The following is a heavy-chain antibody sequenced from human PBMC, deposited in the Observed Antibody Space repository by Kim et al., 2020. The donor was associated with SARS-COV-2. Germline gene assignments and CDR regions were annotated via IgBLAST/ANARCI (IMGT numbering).Heavy chain of an antibody. V-gene: IGHV3-15*01. CDR3: TTGWKLAALDPEGAFDI. D-gene: IGHD1-1*01. Sequence: VKGRFTISRDESKTTLYLQMNSLKTDDTAVYYCTTGWKLAALDPEGAFDIWGQGKMVTVSS. J-gene: IGHJ3*02.